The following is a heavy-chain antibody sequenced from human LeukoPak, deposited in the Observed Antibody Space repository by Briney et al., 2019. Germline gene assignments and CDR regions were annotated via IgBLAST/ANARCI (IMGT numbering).Heavy chain of an antibody. Sequence: SGTLSLTCTVSAYSISDGFLWGWIRQPPGKGLQWIGSINHNGTTYCNPSLNSRVTMSVDTSKNQFSPKLSSVTAADTAVYYCPRLSHVARAPRVSWFDSWGEGTLVTVSS. V-gene: IGHV4-38-2*02. CDR3: PRLSHVARAPRVSWFDS. CDR2: INHNGTT. D-gene: IGHD1-26*01. CDR1: AYSISDGFL. J-gene: IGHJ5*01.